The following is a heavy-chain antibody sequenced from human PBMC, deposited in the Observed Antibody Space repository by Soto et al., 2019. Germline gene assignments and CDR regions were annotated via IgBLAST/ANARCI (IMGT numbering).Heavy chain of an antibody. V-gene: IGHV4-31*03. D-gene: IGHD4-17*01. CDR2: IYSSGTT. CDR1: GGSISSGSYY. Sequence: PSETLSLTCTVSGGSISSGSYYWSWIRQHPGKGLEWIGYIYSSGTTFYNPSLRGRATISVDTSQNQFSLKLSSVTAADTAIYYCARDRSAYGVDPWGQGTLVTVSS. J-gene: IGHJ5*02. CDR3: ARDRSAYGVDP.